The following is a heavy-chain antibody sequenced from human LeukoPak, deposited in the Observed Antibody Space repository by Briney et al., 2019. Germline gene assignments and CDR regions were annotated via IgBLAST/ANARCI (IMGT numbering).Heavy chain of an antibody. J-gene: IGHJ4*02. CDR2: ISSSGSTI. CDR3: ARDHRGIYSPFDY. D-gene: IGHD2-21*01. Sequence: GGSLRLSCAASGFTFSSYALSWVRQAPGKGLEWVSYISSSGSTIYYADSVKGRFTISRDNAKNSLYLQMNSLRAEDTAVYYCARDHRGIYSPFDYWGQGTLVIVSS. V-gene: IGHV3-48*04. CDR1: GFTFSSYA.